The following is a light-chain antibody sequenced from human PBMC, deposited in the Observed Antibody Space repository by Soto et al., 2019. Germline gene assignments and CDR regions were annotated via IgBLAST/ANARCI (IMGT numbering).Light chain of an antibody. V-gene: IGKV3-20*01. CDR3: QQLNVYPST. CDR2: GAS. CDR1: QSVSSSY. J-gene: IGKJ4*01. Sequence: EFVLTQSPGTLSLSPGERATLSCRASQSVSSSYLAWYQQKPGQAPRLLIYGASSRATGIPDRFSGSGSGTDFTLTITSLQPEDFATYYCQQLNVYPSTFGGGTKVDIK.